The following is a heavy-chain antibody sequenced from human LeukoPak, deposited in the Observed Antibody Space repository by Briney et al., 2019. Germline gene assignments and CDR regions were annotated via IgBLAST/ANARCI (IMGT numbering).Heavy chain of an antibody. D-gene: IGHD3-10*01. CDR1: GGSFSGYY. Sequence: SETLSLTCAVYGGSFSGYYWSWIRQPPGKGLEWIGEINHSGSTNYNPSLKSRVTISVDTSKNQFSLKLSSVTAADTAVYYCARRPSLWFGELSGWFDPWGQGTLVTVSS. CDR3: ARRPSLWFGELSGWFDP. J-gene: IGHJ5*02. V-gene: IGHV4-34*01. CDR2: INHSGST.